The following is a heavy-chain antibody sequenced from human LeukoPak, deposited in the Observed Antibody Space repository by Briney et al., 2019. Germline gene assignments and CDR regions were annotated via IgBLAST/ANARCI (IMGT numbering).Heavy chain of an antibody. CDR2: IYYSGST. Sequence: PSETLSLTCTVSGGSISSYCWSWIRQPPGKGLEWIGYIYYSGSTNYNPSLKSRVTISVDTSKNQFSLKLSSVTAADTAVYYCARVSWDPNSYYFDYWGQGTLVTVSS. CDR1: GGSISSYC. CDR3: ARVSWDPNSYYFDY. J-gene: IGHJ4*02. D-gene: IGHD1-1*01. V-gene: IGHV4-59*01.